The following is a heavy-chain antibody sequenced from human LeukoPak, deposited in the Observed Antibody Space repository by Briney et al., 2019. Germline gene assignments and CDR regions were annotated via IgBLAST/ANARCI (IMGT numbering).Heavy chain of an antibody. Sequence: GGSLRLSCAASGFTFRSYAMGWVRQSPGKGLEWVSSISGGGGGTYYADFVKGRFTISRDNSKNTLYLQMNGLRVEDTAVYYCAKFHDILTGYFDYWGQGTLVTVSS. CDR1: GFTFRSYA. V-gene: IGHV3-23*01. J-gene: IGHJ4*02. CDR3: AKFHDILTGYFDY. D-gene: IGHD3-9*01. CDR2: ISGGGGGT.